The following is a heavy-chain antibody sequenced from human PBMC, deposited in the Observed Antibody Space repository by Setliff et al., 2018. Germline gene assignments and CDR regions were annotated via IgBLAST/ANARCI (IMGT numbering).Heavy chain of an antibody. CDR1: GFTFDDYA. J-gene: IGHJ6*02. D-gene: IGHD3-9*01. CDR2: ISWDGGST. Sequence: PGGSLRLSCAASGFTFDDYAMHWVRQAPGKGLEWVSLISWDGGSTYYADSVKGRFTISRDNSKNSLYLQMNSLRAEDTALYYCARVDDILTGVNYYYGMDVWGQGTTVTVSS. CDR3: ARVDDILTGVNYYYGMDV. V-gene: IGHV3-43D*03.